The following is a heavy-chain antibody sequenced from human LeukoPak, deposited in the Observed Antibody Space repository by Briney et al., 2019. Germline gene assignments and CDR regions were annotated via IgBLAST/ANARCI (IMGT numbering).Heavy chain of an antibody. D-gene: IGHD2-2*01. CDR2: ISGRGGST. V-gene: IGHV3-23*01. Sequence: PGGSLRLSPAASGFTFSKYAISWVRPAPRKGVEWVLAISGRGGSTYYTDSVKGRFTISRDNSKNTLNLQMNNLRAQDTAVYYCAKDKAGVVPAATHFDYWGEGTLVTAAS. J-gene: IGHJ4*02. CDR3: AKDKAGVVPAATHFDY. CDR1: GFTFSKYA.